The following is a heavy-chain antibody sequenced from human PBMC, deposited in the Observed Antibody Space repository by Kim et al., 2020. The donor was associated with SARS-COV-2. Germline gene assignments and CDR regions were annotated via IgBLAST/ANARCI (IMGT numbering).Heavy chain of an antibody. J-gene: IGHJ4*02. D-gene: IGHD5-12*01. V-gene: IGHV3-33*06. CDR3: AKGRDGYPIDY. Sequence: NGNSVKSPFPITRDHSKNTLYLQMNSLRAENTAVYYCAKGRDGYPIDYWGQGTLVTVSS.